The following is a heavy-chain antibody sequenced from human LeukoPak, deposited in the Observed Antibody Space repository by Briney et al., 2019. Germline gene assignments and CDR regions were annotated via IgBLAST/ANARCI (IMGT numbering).Heavy chain of an antibody. CDR1: GFTFSTYN. CDR2: ISTSNNYI. J-gene: IGHJ4*02. CDR3: ARHLGAGGSGVDY. Sequence: PGGSLRLSCAASGFTFSTYNMNWVRQAPGKGLEWVSSISTSNNYIYYPDSVNGRFTISRDNAKNSLYLQMNSLRAEDTAVYYCARHLGAGGSGVDYWGQGTLVTVSS. D-gene: IGHD1-26*01. V-gene: IGHV3-21*01.